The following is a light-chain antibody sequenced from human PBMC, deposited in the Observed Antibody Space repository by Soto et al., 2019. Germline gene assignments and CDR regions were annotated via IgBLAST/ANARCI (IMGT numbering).Light chain of an antibody. Sequence: EIVMTQSPSTLSVSPGERATLSCRASQSVSSNLAWYQQKPGQAPRLLIYGASTRATGIPARFSGSGSGTDLTLTISRLEPEDFAVYYCQQRSNWPLTFGPGTKVDNK. CDR3: QQRSNWPLT. CDR2: GAS. J-gene: IGKJ3*01. CDR1: QSVSSN. V-gene: IGKV3-15*01.